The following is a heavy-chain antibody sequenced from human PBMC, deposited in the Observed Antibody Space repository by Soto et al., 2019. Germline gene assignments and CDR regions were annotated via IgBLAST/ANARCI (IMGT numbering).Heavy chain of an antibody. Sequence: PGGSLRLSCAASGFTFSSYSMNWDRQAPGKGLVWVSRINSDGSSTSYADSVKGRFTISRDNAKNTLYLQMNSLRAEDTAVYYCARDGHSSSWYSNYYYGMDVWGQGTTVTVSS. CDR3: ARDGHSSSWYSNYYYGMDV. J-gene: IGHJ6*02. D-gene: IGHD6-13*01. CDR1: GFTFSSYS. V-gene: IGHV3-74*01. CDR2: INSDGSST.